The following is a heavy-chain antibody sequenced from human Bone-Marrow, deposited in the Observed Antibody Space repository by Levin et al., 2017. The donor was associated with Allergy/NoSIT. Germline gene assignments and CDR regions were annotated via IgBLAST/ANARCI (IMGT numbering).Heavy chain of an antibody. D-gene: IGHD4-11*01. V-gene: IGHV3-9*01. CDR1: GFIFEDNA. Sequence: GGSLRLSCVTSGFIFEDNAMHWVRQAPGKGLEWVSGISWNGGLIGYADSVKGRFTISRDNAKKSLYLQMNSLGPEDSALYYCARTDDYSDYVPTNFDYWGQGTLVTVSS. J-gene: IGHJ4*02. CDR2: ISWNGGLI. CDR3: ARTDDYSDYVPTNFDY.